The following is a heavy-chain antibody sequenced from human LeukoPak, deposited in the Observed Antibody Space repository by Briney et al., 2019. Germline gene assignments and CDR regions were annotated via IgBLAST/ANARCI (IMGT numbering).Heavy chain of an antibody. V-gene: IGHV3-30*18. CDR1: GFTFSSYG. Sequence: GGSLRLSCAASGFTFSSYGMHWVRQAPGKGLEWVAVISYDGSNKYYADSVKGRFTISRDNSKNTLYLQMNSLRAEDTAVYYCAKAERRYSYDFDYWGRGTLVTVSS. CDR3: AKAERRYSYDFDY. J-gene: IGHJ4*02. CDR2: ISYDGSNK. D-gene: IGHD5-18*01.